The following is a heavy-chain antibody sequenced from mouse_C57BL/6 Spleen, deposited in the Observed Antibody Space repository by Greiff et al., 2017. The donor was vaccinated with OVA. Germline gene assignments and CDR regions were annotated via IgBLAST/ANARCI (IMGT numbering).Heavy chain of an antibody. CDR1: GYTFTDYY. D-gene: IGHD1-1*01. CDR3: AIYSSSPHWSIDV. CDR2: IFPGSGST. V-gene: IGHV1-75*01. Sequence: VQLQQSGPELVKPGASVKISCKASGYTFTDYYINWVKQRPGQGLEWIGWIFPGSGSTYYNEKFKGKATLTVDKSSSTAYMLLSSLTSEDSAVSFYAIYSSSPHWSIDVWGTGTTVTVSS. J-gene: IGHJ1*03.